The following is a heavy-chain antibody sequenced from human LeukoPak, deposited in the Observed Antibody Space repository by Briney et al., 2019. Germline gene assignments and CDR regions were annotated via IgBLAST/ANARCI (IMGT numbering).Heavy chain of an antibody. J-gene: IGHJ6*02. CDR2: IWYDGSNK. D-gene: IGHD3-3*01. V-gene: IGHV3-33*01. CDR1: GFTFSSYG. Sequence: GRSLRLSCAASGFTFSSYGMHWVRQAPGKGLEWVAVIWYDGSNKYYADSVKGRFTISRDNSKNTLYLQMNSLRAEDTALYYCAIFWSGYYSGLEYYYYGMDVWGQGTTVTVSS. CDR3: AIFWSGYYSGLEYYYYGMDV.